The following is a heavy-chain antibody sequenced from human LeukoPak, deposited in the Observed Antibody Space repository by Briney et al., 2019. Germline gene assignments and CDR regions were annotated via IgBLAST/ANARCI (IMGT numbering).Heavy chain of an antibody. CDR3: ARVVGVQLWLFGY. D-gene: IGHD5-18*01. J-gene: IGHJ4*02. CDR2: INPSSGGT. CDR1: GYTFTGYY. Sequence: GASVKVSCKASGYTFTGYYMHWVRQAPGQGLEWMGWINPSSGGTNYAQKFQGRVTMTRDTSISTAYMELSRLRSDDTAVYYCARVVGVQLWLFGYWGQGTLVTVSS. V-gene: IGHV1-2*02.